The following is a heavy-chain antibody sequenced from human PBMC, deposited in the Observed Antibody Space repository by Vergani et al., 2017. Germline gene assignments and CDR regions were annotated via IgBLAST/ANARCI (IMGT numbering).Heavy chain of an antibody. CDR2: ISGDGGST. Sequence: EVQLVESGGVVVQPGGSLRLSCAASGFTFDDYAMHWVRQAPGKGVVWVSLISGDGGSTYYADSVKGRFTSTRDNSKNSLYLQMNSLRTEATALYYCETALGLTGTVEYYFDYWGQGTLVTVSS. D-gene: IGHD7-27*01. CDR1: GFTFDDYA. V-gene: IGHV3-43*01. CDR3: ETALGLTGTVEYYFDY. J-gene: IGHJ4*02.